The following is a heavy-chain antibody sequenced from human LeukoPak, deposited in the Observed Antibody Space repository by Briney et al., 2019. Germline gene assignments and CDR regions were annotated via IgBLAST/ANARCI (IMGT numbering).Heavy chain of an antibody. Sequence: GGSLRLSCAAPGFTYSNYAMNWVRQAPGKGLEWVSVISGSGRSTYYADSVKGRFTISRDKSKNSLYLQMNSLRVEDTAIYYCAKSIVNSGTYIPFDYWGQGTLVTVSS. J-gene: IGHJ4*02. CDR1: GFTYSNYA. D-gene: IGHD1-26*01. V-gene: IGHV3-23*01. CDR3: AKSIVNSGTYIPFDY. CDR2: ISGSGRST.